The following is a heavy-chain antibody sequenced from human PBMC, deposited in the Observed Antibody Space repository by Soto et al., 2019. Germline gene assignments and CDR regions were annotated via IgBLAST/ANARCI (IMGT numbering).Heavy chain of an antibody. V-gene: IGHV3-23*01. J-gene: IGHJ6*02. CDR3: ARISLDIVAYYYGTDV. Sequence: PGGSLRLSCAASGFTFSSYAMSWVRQAPGKGLEWVSAISGSGGSTYYADSVKGRFTISRDNSKNTLYLQMNSLRAEDTAVYYCARISLDIVAYYYGTDVWGQGTTVTVSS. CDR2: ISGSGGST. CDR1: GFTFSSYA. D-gene: IGHD5-12*01.